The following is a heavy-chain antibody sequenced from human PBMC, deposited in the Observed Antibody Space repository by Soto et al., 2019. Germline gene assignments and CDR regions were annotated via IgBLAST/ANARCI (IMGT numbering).Heavy chain of an antibody. CDR3: ARVGGTVTAMVYFDY. D-gene: IGHD4-17*01. V-gene: IGHV4-31*03. J-gene: IGHJ4*02. CDR1: GGSISSGGHC. CDR2: IYYSGSA. Sequence: QVQLQESGPGLVKPSQTLSLTCTVSGGSISSGGHCWSWIRQRPGKGLEWIGHIYYSGSAYYNPSLKSRVTISVDTSKNQFSLKLNSVTAADTAVYYCARVGGTVTAMVYFDYWGQGTLVTVSS.